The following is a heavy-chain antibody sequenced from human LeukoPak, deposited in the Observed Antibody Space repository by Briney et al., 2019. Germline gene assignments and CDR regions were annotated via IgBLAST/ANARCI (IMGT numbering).Heavy chain of an antibody. V-gene: IGHV4-30-4*08. Sequence: PSETLSLTCTVSGGSISSGDYYWSWIRQPPGKGLEWIGYIYYSGSTYYNPSLKSRVTISVDTSKNQSSLKLSSVTAADTAVYYCARYDYGGILFDYWGQGTLVTVSS. CDR2: IYYSGST. CDR3: ARYDYGGILFDY. J-gene: IGHJ4*02. CDR1: GGSISSGDYY. D-gene: IGHD4-23*01.